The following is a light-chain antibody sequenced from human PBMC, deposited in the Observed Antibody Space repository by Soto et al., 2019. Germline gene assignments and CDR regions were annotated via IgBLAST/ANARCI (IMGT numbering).Light chain of an antibody. V-gene: IGKV3-15*01. J-gene: IGKJ2*01. CDR3: QQYKTWYT. Sequence: DIVMTQSPATLSVSPGERATLSCRASQSVSSNLAGYQQKPGQAPRLLIYGASTRATGIPARFSGSGSGTEFTLTISSLQSEDFAVYYCQQYKTWYTFGQGTKLEIK. CDR2: GAS. CDR1: QSVSSN.